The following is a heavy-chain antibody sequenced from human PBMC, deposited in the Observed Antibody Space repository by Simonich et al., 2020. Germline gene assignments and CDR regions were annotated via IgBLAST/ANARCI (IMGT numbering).Heavy chain of an antibody. D-gene: IGHD2-21*02. CDR2: KSYDGNNK. CDR1: GFTFSSYA. CDR3: ARDGERYCGGDCYSYFDY. V-gene: IGHV3-30*07. J-gene: IGHJ4*02. Sequence: QVQLVESGGGVVQPGRSLRLSCAASGFTFSSYAMHWVRQAPGKGLEGVAVKSYDGNNKYYADSVKGRLTISRDNSKNTLYLQMNSLRAEDTAVYYCARDGERYCGGDCYSYFDYWGQGTLVTVSS.